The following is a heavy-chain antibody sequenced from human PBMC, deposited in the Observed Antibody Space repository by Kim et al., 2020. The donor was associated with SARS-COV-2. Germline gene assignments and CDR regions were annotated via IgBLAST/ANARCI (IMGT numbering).Heavy chain of an antibody. V-gene: IGHV4-39*01. D-gene: IGHD3-9*01. J-gene: IGHJ4*02. Sequence: RVTISVDTSKNQFSLKLSSVTAADTAVYYCARLDVLRYFDWLLYPLRFDYWGQGTLVTVSS. CDR3: ARLDVLRYFDWLLYPLRFDY.